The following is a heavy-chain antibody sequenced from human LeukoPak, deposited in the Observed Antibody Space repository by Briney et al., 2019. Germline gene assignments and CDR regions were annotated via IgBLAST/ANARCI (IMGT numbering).Heavy chain of an antibody. CDR3: TRLSDYYDSSGYWY. V-gene: IGHV3-73*01. CDR2: IRSKANSYAT. J-gene: IGHJ4*02. CDR1: GFTFSGSA. Sequence: GGSLRLSCAASGFTFSGSAMHWVRQASGKGLEWVGRIRSKANSYATAYAASGKGRFTISRDDSKNTAYLQMNSLKTEDTAVDYCTRLSDYYDSSGYWYWGQGTLVPVSS. D-gene: IGHD3-22*01.